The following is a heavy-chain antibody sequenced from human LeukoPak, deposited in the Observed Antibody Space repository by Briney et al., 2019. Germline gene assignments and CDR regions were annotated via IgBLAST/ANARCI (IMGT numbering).Heavy chain of an antibody. D-gene: IGHD3-10*02. V-gene: IGHV3-53*04. J-gene: IGHJ4*02. CDR1: GFTVSSNY. CDR3: ARAARDGYNVLFPDY. Sequence: GGSLRLSCAASGFTVSSNYMSWVRQALGKGLEWVSVIYSGGSTYYADSVKGRFTISRHNSKNTLYLQMNSLRAEDTAVYYCARAARDGYNVLFPDYWGQGTLVTVSS. CDR2: IYSGGST.